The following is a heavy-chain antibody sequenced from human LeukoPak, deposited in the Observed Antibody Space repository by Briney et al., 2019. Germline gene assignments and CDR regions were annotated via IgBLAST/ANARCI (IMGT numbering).Heavy chain of an antibody. D-gene: IGHD1-26*01. CDR3: AKAFVGAWDY. Sequence: GGSLRLSCAASGFTFDDYTMHWVRHAPGKGLEWVSLISWDGGSTYYADSVKGRFTISRDNSKNTLYLQMNSLRAEDTAVYYCAKAFVGAWDYWGQGTLVTVSS. V-gene: IGHV3-43*01. J-gene: IGHJ4*02. CDR1: GFTFDDYT. CDR2: ISWDGGST.